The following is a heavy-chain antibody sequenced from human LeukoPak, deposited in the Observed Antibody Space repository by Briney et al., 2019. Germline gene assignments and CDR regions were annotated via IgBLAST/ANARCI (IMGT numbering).Heavy chain of an antibody. V-gene: IGHV1-69*06. Sequence: SVKVSCKASGGTFSNYAINWVRQAPGQGLEWMGGIIPIFGTTNHAQKFQGRVRITADKSTSTAYMELSSLRSEDTAVYYCARDVTTVTTPFNYYYYYMDVWGKGTTVTVSS. CDR3: ARDVTTVTTPFNYYYYYMDV. CDR2: IIPIFGTT. D-gene: IGHD4-11*01. CDR1: GGTFSNYA. J-gene: IGHJ6*03.